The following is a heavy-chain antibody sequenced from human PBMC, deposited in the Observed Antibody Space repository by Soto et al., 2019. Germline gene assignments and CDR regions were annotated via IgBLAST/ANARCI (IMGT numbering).Heavy chain of an antibody. J-gene: IGHJ3*02. V-gene: IGHV4-59*01. CDR1: GGPLSSFY. D-gene: IGHD2-21*02. CDR2: IYYTGST. Sequence: SETLSLTCNSSGGPLSSFYYSWIRQAPGKGLEWIDYIYYTGSTNYNPSLKSRVTMSVDTSKNQFSLKLTSVTAADTAVYFCAVTRGGAHPHDIWGQGTMVTVSS. CDR3: AVTRGGAHPHDI.